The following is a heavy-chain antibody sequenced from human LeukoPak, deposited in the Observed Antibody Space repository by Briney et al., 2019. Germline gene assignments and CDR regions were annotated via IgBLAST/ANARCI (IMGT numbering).Heavy chain of an antibody. V-gene: IGHV3-30-3*01. CDR1: GFTFSSYA. CDR3: ASQNYGDYEVGWFDP. D-gene: IGHD4-17*01. Sequence: GGSLRLSCAASGFTFSSYAMLWVRQAPGKGLEWVAVISYDGSNKYYADSVKGRFTISRDNSKNTLYLQMNSLRAEDTAVYYCASQNYGDYEVGWFDPWGQGTLVTVSS. J-gene: IGHJ5*02. CDR2: ISYDGSNK.